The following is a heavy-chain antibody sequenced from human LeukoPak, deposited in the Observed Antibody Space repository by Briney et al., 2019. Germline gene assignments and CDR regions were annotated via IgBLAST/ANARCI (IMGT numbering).Heavy chain of an antibody. V-gene: IGHV4-59*01. CDR1: GGSISSYY. D-gene: IGHD3-22*01. Sequence: SETLSLTCTVSGGSISSYYWSWIRQPPGKGLEWIGYIYYSGSTNYNPSLKSRVTISVDTSKNQFSLKLSSVTAADTAVYYCARAQTTYYYDTSGAFDIWGQGTMVTVSS. J-gene: IGHJ3*02. CDR3: ARAQTTYYYDTSGAFDI. CDR2: IYYSGST.